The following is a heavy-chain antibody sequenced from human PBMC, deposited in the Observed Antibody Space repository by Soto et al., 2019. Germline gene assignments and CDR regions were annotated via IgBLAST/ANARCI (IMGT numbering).Heavy chain of an antibody. CDR2: ISYDGSNE. CDR1: RFTFSSYG. Sequence: QVQLVESGGGVVQPGRSLRLSCAASRFTFSSYGMHWVRQAPGKGLEWVAVISYDGSNEYYADSVKGRFTISRDNSKNTRHLQMNSLRAVDTAMYYCAKSANVLRYFDWISGVDYWGQGTLVTVSS. D-gene: IGHD3-9*01. J-gene: IGHJ4*02. V-gene: IGHV3-30*18. CDR3: AKSANVLRYFDWISGVDY.